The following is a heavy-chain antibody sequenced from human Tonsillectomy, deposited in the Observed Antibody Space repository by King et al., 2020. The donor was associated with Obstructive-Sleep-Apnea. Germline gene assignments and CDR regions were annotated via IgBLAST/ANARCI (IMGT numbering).Heavy chain of an antibody. CDR2: IYSSGTT. CDR3: ARQANSYLTLGWFDP. V-gene: IGHV4-59*01. Sequence: VQLQESGPGLVKPSETLSLTCTVSGGSISGYYWSWIRQPPGKGIEWIAYIYSSGTTNYNPSLKSRVPISVDTSKNLFSLKLNSVTAADTAVYYCARQANSYLTLGWFDPWGQGTLVTVSS. D-gene: IGHD1-26*01. J-gene: IGHJ5*02. CDR1: GGSISGYY.